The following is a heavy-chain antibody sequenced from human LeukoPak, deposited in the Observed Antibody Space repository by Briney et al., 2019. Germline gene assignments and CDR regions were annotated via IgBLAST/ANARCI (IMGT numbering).Heavy chain of an antibody. V-gene: IGHV3-23*01. CDR3: AKAQMATITDFDY. D-gene: IGHD5-24*01. J-gene: IGHJ4*02. CDR2: ITDSGTNT. Sequence: GGSLRLSCAASGFTFSSYAMSWVRQAPGKGLEWVSTITDSGTNTYYADSVKGRFTIYRANSEKTLYVQMNTLRAEDTAVYYCAKAQMATITDFDYWGQGTLVTVSS. CDR1: GFTFSSYA.